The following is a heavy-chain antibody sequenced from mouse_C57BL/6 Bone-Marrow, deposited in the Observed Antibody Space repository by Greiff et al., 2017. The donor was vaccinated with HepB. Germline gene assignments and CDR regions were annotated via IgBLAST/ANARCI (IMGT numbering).Heavy chain of an antibody. D-gene: IGHD2-5*01. V-gene: IGHV1-81*01. CDR1: GYTFTSYG. CDR3: ARWDYSNYFDY. J-gene: IGHJ2*01. Sequence: QVQLQQSGAELARPGASVKLSCKASGYTFTSYGISWVKQRTGQGLEWIGEIYPGSGNTYYNEKFKGKATLTAEKSSSTAYMQLSSLTSEDSAVYFSARWDYSNYFDYWGQGTTLTVSS. CDR2: IYPGSGNT.